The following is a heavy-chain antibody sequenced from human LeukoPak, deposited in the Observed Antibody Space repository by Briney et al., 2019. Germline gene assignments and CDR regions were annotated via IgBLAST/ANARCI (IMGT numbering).Heavy chain of an antibody. CDR2: ISAYNGNT. Sequence: ASVTVSCKASGYTFISYGISWVRQAPGQGLEWMGWISAYNGNTNYAQKLQGRVTMTTDTSTSTAYMELSSLRSEDTAVYYCARVRERDGYNLLGYWGQGTLVTVSS. J-gene: IGHJ4*02. CDR3: ARVRERDGYNLLGY. V-gene: IGHV1-18*01. CDR1: GYTFISYG. D-gene: IGHD5-24*01.